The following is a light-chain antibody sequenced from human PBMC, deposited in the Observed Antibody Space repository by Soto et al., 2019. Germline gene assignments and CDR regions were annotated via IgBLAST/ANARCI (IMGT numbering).Light chain of an antibody. Sequence: EIVLTQSPATLSLSPGNRATLSCRASQSVSGYLAWYQQKPGQAPRLLIHDASNRATGIPARFSGSGSGTAFTLTITSLEPADFAVYYCQQRSNWPSTFGGGTKVEI. CDR3: QQRSNWPST. CDR1: QSVSGY. CDR2: DAS. J-gene: IGKJ4*01. V-gene: IGKV3-11*01.